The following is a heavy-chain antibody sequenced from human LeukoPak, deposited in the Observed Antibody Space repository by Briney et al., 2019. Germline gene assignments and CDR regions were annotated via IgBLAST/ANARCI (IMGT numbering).Heavy chain of an antibody. CDR1: GGSFSGYY. J-gene: IGHJ4*02. D-gene: IGHD6-13*01. CDR2: INHSGST. V-gene: IGHV4-34*01. Sequence: PSETLSLTCAVYGGSFSGYYWSWIRQPPGKGLEWIGEINHSGSTNYNPSLKSRVTISVDTSKNQFSLKLSSVTAADMAVYYCARDSGSSWSIDYWGQGTLVTVSS. CDR3: ARDSGSSWSIDY.